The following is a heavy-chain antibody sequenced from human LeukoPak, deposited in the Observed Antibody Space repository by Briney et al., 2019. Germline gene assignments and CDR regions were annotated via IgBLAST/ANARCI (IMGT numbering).Heavy chain of an antibody. V-gene: IGHV1-2*02. CDR1: GYTFSGYY. Sequence: ASVKVSCKASGYTFSGYYMHWVRQAPGQGLEWMGWIYPNSGDTKYAQKFRGRVTMTRDTSISTAYMELSRLRSDDTAVYYCAREAGTTAFDIWGQGTMVTVSS. D-gene: IGHD6-19*01. CDR3: AREAGTTAFDI. CDR2: IYPNSGDT. J-gene: IGHJ3*02.